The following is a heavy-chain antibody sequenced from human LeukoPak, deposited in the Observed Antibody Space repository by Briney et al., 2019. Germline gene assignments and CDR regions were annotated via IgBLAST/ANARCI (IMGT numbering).Heavy chain of an antibody. Sequence: GGSLRLSCAASGFTFSGYAMSWVRQAPGKGLEWVSAITGSGGSTYYADSVKGRFTISRDNSKNSLYLQMNSLRAEDTAVYFCARGSGYYDRVLDYWGQGTLVTVSS. CDR3: ARGSGYYDRVLDY. CDR2: ITGSGGST. D-gene: IGHD3-22*01. J-gene: IGHJ4*02. CDR1: GFTFSGYA. V-gene: IGHV3-23*01.